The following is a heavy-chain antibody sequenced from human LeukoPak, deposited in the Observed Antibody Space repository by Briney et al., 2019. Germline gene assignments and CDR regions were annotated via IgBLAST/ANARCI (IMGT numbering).Heavy chain of an antibody. Sequence: SETLSLTCAVSGGXISSSNWWSWVRQPPGKGLEWIGEIYHSGSTNYNPSPKSRVTISVDKSKNQFSLKLSSVTAADTAVYYCARAMTTKDWFDPWGQGTLVTVSS. D-gene: IGHD4-17*01. CDR1: GGXISSSNW. CDR2: IYHSGST. CDR3: ARAMTTKDWFDP. V-gene: IGHV4-4*02. J-gene: IGHJ5*02.